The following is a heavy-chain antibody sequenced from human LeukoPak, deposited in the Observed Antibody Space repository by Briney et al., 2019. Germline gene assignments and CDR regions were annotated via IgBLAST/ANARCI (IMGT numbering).Heavy chain of an antibody. CDR1: GFTFNSYW. CDR2: IKQDGSEK. J-gene: IGHJ3*02. V-gene: IGHV3-7*01. Sequence: EAGGSLRLSCAASGFTFNSYWMSWVRQAPGKGLEWVANIKQDGSEKYYVDSVKGRFTISRDNAKNSLYLQMNSLRAEDTAVYYCARAVLLWFGELLSDAFDIWGQGTMVTVSS. D-gene: IGHD3-10*01. CDR3: ARAVLLWFGELLSDAFDI.